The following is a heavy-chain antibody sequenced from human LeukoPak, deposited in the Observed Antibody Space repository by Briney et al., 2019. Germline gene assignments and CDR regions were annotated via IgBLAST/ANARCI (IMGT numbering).Heavy chain of an antibody. D-gene: IGHD5-12*01. J-gene: IGHJ4*02. CDR3: ARGPGYSGYEGLLDY. V-gene: IGHV3-30-3*01. Sequence: GGSLRLSCAASGFTFSSYAMHWVRQAPGKGLEWVAVISYDGSNKYYADSVKGRFTISRDNSKNTLYLQMNSLRAEDTAVYYCARGPGYSGYEGLLDYWGQGTLVTVSS. CDR2: ISYDGSNK. CDR1: GFTFSSYA.